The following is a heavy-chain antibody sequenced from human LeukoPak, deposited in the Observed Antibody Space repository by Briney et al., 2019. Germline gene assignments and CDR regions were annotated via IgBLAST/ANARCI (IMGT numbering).Heavy chain of an antibody. J-gene: IGHJ5*02. V-gene: IGHV1-2*02. CDR1: GYTFTAFY. CDR2: INPNTGGT. D-gene: IGHD3-9*01. Sequence: ASVTVSFKASGYTFTAFYIHWIRQAPGQRPEWMGWINPNTGGTKFAQWFQGRVTMTTDTSITTAYLGLTSLTSDDTAIYFCARAGGSFEGSSSFGWFDPWGQGTLVTVSS. CDR3: ARAGGSFEGSSSFGWFDP.